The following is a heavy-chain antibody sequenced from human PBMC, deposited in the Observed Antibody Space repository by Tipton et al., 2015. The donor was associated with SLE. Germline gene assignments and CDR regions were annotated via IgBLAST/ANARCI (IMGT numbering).Heavy chain of an antibody. CDR1: GGSISSSSYY. CDR3: AREGDYGDFSPH. CDR2: IYYSGST. V-gene: IGHV4-39*07. Sequence: LRLSCTVSGGSISSSSYYWGWIRQPPGKGLEWIGSIYYSGSTYYNPSLKSRVTISVDTSKNQFSLKLGSVTAADTAVYYCAREGDYGDFSPHWGQGTLVTVSS. D-gene: IGHD4-17*01. J-gene: IGHJ4*02.